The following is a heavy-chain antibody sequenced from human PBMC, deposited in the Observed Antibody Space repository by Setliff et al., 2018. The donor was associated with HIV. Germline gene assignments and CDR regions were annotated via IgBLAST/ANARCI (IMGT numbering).Heavy chain of an antibody. Sequence: KTSETLSLTCAVYGESFSGYYWSWIRQPPGKGLEWIGEINHSGSTKDNPSLKSRATISVDTSKKQFSLKLSSVTAADTAVYYCARLLRGAFDIWGQGTMVTVSS. J-gene: IGHJ3*02. CDR2: INHSGST. V-gene: IGHV4-34*04. CDR1: GESFSGYY. D-gene: IGHD4-17*01. CDR3: ARLLRGAFDI.